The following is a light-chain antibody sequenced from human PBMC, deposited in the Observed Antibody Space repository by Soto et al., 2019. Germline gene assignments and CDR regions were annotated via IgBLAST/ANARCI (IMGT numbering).Light chain of an antibody. J-gene: IGKJ3*01. CDR2: AAS. V-gene: IGKV1-9*01. Sequence: IQLTQSPSSLSASVGDRVTITCRASQGISSSLAWFQQKPGKAPQLLIYAASTLQSGVPSRFSGSGSGTDFTLTISGLQPEDLATYYCQQFNSYPRTFGPGTKVDIK. CDR1: QGISSS. CDR3: QQFNSYPRT.